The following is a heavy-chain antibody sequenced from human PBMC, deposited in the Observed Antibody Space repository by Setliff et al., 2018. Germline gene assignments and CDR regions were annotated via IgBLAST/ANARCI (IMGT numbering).Heavy chain of an antibody. Sequence: ASVKVSCKASGYTFSDYGISWVRLAPGHGLEWMGWISPYTGRTFYAPQFQDRVIMTTDTSTNTAYLDLRGLRSDDTAVYYCERLVRFCTKISCQRLLGDDYWGQGALVTVSS. D-gene: IGHD2-2*01. CDR3: ERLVRFCTKISCQRLLGDDY. V-gene: IGHV1-18*01. CDR1: GYTFSDYG. J-gene: IGHJ4*02. CDR2: ISPYTGRT.